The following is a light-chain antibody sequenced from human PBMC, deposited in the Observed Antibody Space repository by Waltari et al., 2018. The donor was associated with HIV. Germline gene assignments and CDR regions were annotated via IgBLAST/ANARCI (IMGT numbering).Light chain of an antibody. CDR3: SSYKNSNTLV. J-gene: IGLJ2*01. V-gene: IGLV2-14*01. CDR2: EVS. CDR1: SNDVRSMNY. Sequence: QSALTQPASVSGSADQSITISCTGTSNDVRSMNYVSWYQQYPTKAPKRTIYEVSNRPSGVSNRFSGSKSGNTASLTISGLQAEDEAEYYCSSYKNSNTLVFGGGTKLTVL.